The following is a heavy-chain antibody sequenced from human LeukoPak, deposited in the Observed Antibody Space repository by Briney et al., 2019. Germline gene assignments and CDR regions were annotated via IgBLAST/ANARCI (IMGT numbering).Heavy chain of an antibody. D-gene: IGHD2-2*01. Sequence: GASVKVSCKASGYTFTSYGISWVRQAPGQGLEWMGWISAYNGNTNYAQKLQDRVTMTTDTFTSTAYMELRSLRPDDTAVYYCARDLGYCSRTSCYRNWFDPWGQGTLVTVSS. CDR3: ARDLGYCSRTSCYRNWFDP. CDR1: GYTFTSYG. J-gene: IGHJ5*02. CDR2: ISAYNGNT. V-gene: IGHV1-18*01.